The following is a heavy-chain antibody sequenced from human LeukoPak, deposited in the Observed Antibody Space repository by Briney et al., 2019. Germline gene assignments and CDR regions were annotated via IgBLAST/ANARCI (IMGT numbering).Heavy chain of an antibody. D-gene: IGHD2-15*01. V-gene: IGHV3-30-3*01. CDR2: ISYDGSNK. CDR1: GFTFSSYA. J-gene: IGHJ3*02. CDR3: ARQPIVVVVAATHSDAFDI. Sequence: PGGSLRLSCAASGFTFSSYAMHWVRQAPGKGLEWVAVISYDGSNKYYADSVKGRFTISRDNSKNTLYLQMNSLRAEDTAVYYCARQPIVVVVAATHSDAFDIWGQGTMVTVSS.